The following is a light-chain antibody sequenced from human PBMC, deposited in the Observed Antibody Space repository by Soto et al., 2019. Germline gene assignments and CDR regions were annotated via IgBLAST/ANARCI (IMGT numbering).Light chain of an antibody. V-gene: IGLV2-23*01. CDR3: GSYTDSGTLI. CDR2: EGS. J-gene: IGLJ2*01. CDR1: SSDVGSYNL. Sequence: QSALTQPASVSGSPGQSITISCTGTSSDVGSYNLVSWYQQHPDKAPNLMIYEGSKRPSGVSNRFSGSKSGNTASLTISGLQAEYEGDYYFGSYTDSGTLIFGGGTKLTVL.